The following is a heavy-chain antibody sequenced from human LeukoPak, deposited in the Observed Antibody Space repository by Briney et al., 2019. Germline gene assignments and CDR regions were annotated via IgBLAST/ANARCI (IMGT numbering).Heavy chain of an antibody. CDR2: ISGSSTYI. Sequence: PGGSLRLSCAASGFTFSSYWMSWVRQAPGKGLEWVSSISGSSTYIFYRDSVKGRFTISRDDAKNSVYLQMNGLRAEDTAVYFCARFETRGLQSEDDWGQGTLVTVSS. V-gene: IGHV3-21*01. J-gene: IGHJ4*02. CDR3: ARFETRGLQSEDD. CDR1: GFTFSSYW. D-gene: IGHD4-11*01.